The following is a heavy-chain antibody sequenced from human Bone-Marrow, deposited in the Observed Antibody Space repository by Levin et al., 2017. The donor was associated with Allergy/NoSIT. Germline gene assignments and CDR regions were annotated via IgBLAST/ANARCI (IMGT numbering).Heavy chain of an antibody. Sequence: PGGSLRLSCAVSGFMFSSHDMHWVRQAPGKGLEWLAVISYHESNTYYAEFVKGRFTISRDNSKNTLFLQMNSLRTEDTAVYYCARELQSGDFGDYTLDLWGQGTLVSVSS. CDR3: ARELQSGDFGDYTLDL. V-gene: IGHV3-30*03. CDR1: GFMFSSHD. D-gene: IGHD4-17*01. CDR2: ISYHESNT. J-gene: IGHJ4*02.